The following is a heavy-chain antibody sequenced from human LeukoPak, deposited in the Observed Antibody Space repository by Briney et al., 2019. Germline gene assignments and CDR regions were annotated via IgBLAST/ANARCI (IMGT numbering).Heavy chain of an antibody. Sequence: GGSLRLSCAASGFTFSSYSMNWVRQAPGKGLEWVSSISSSSSYIYYADSVKGRFTISRDNAENSLFLQMNSLRAEDTAVYYCVYGSGRTRGFDYWGQGTLVTVSA. J-gene: IGHJ4*02. CDR3: VYGSGRTRGFDY. D-gene: IGHD3-10*01. CDR2: ISSSSSYI. V-gene: IGHV3-21*01. CDR1: GFTFSSYS.